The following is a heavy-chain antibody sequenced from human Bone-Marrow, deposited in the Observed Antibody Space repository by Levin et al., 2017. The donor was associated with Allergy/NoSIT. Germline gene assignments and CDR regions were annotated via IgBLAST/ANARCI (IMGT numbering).Heavy chain of an antibody. J-gene: IGHJ4*02. D-gene: IGHD6-19*01. CDR3: ARTLGSGWYTDPFDF. Sequence: SQTLSLTCTVSGGSISSSSYYWGWIRQPPGKGLEWIGSIYYSGSTYYNPSLKSRVIISVDTSKNQFSLKLSSVTAADTAVYYCARTLGSGWYTDPFDFWGQGTLVTVSS. CDR1: GGSISSSSYY. V-gene: IGHV4-39*01. CDR2: IYYSGST.